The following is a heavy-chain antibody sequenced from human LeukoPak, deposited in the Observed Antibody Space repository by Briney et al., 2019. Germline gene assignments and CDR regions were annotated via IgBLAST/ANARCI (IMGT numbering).Heavy chain of an antibody. CDR2: ISGSGHST. D-gene: IGHD3-10*01. CDR3: AKVWFGELLHFDF. Sequence: PGGSLRLSCAASGFTFATYAMSWVRQDPGKGLEWVSTISGSGHSTYYADSVKGRFTVSRDNSENTLYLRMNSLSADDTAVYYCAKVWFGELLHFDFWGEGTLVTVSS. V-gene: IGHV3-23*01. CDR1: GFTFATYA. J-gene: IGHJ4*02.